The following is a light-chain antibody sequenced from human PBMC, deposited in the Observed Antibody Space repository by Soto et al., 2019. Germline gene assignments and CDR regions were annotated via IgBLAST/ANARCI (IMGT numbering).Light chain of an antibody. CDR2: EVS. CDR1: SSDVGYYNY. CDR3: SSYAGSNTVI. V-gene: IGLV2-8*01. Sequence: QSALTQPPSASGSPGQSVTISCTGTSSDVGYYNYVSWYQQHPGKAPKLMFYEVSKRPSGVPDRFSGSKSGNTASLTVSGLQPEEEADYYCSSYAGSNTVIFGGGTQLTVL. J-gene: IGLJ2*01.